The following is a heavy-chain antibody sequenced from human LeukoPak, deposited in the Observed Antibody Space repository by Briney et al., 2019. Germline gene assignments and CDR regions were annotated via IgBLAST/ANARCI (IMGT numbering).Heavy chain of an antibody. CDR3: ARDYSPNYDYVWGSYRYNLGYFDY. J-gene: IGHJ4*02. D-gene: IGHD3-16*02. V-gene: IGHV1-69*13. CDR2: IIPIFGTA. CDR1: GGTSSSYA. Sequence: SVKVSCKASGGTSSSYAISWVRQAPGQGLEWMGGIIPIFGTANYAQKFQGRVTITADESTSTAYMELSSLRSEDTAVYYCARDYSPNYDYVWGSYRYNLGYFDYWGQGTLVTVSS.